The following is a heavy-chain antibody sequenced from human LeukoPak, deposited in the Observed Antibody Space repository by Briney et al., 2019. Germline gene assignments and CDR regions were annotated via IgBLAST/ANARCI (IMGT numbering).Heavy chain of an antibody. CDR3: ARSTTRSGAFDI. CDR2: IYYSGST. CDR1: GGSISSSSYY. V-gene: IGHV4-39*01. Sequence: SETLSLTCTVSGGSISSSSYYWGWIRQPPGKGLEWIRSIYYSGSTYYNPSLKSRVTISVDTSKNQFSLKLSSVTAADTAVYYCARSTTRSGAFDIWGQGTMVTVSS. D-gene: IGHD1-26*01. J-gene: IGHJ3*02.